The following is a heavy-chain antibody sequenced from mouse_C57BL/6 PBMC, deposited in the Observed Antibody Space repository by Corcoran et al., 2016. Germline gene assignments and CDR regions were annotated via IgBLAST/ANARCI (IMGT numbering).Heavy chain of an antibody. Sequence: QIQLVQSGPELKKPGETVKISCKASGYTFTTYGMSWVKQAPGKGLKWMGWINTYSGVPTYADDFKGRFSFSLETSASTAYLQINNRKNEDTATYFCASHYYGSSYWYFDVWGTGTTLTVSS. CDR1: GYTFTTYG. V-gene: IGHV9-3*01. J-gene: IGHJ1*03. D-gene: IGHD1-1*01. CDR2: INTYSGVP. CDR3: ASHYYGSSYWYFDV.